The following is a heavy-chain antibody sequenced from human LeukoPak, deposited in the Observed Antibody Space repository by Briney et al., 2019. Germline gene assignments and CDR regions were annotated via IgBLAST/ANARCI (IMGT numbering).Heavy chain of an antibody. D-gene: IGHD6-13*01. CDR1: GYTFTTYG. CDR2: ISGYNGDT. J-gene: IGHJ4*02. V-gene: IGHV1-18*01. CDR3: ARPGTGYSNSWFDY. Sequence: GASVKVSCKASGYTFTTYGISWVRQAPGQGLEWMGWISGYNGDTNYAQNLQGRVTMTTDTSTSTAYLELRSLRSDDTAIYYCARPGTGYSNSWFDYWGQGTLVTVSS.